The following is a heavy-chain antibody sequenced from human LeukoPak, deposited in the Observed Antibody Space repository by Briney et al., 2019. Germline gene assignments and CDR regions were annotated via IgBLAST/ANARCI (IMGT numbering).Heavy chain of an antibody. CDR2: IDQRGST. V-gene: IGHV4-38-2*01. CDR3: ARGDLYNYGKPFDS. D-gene: IGHD5-18*01. CDR1: GYSISSGYY. Sequence: SETLSPTRAVSGYSISSGYYWGWIRQPPGKGLEWIASIDQRGSTYYNPSLKSRVTISVDTSKNQFSLKLTSVTAADTAVYYCARGDLYNYGKPFDSWGQGTLVTVSS. J-gene: IGHJ4*02.